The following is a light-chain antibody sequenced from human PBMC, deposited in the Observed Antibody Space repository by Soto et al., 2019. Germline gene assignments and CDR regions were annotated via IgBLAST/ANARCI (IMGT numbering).Light chain of an antibody. Sequence: DIQMTQSPSTLSASVGERVTITCRASQSVTNWLAWYQQKPGKAPKLLIYDVSSLESGVPSRFSGSGSGTEFILTISSLQPEDFATYYCQQYHSYSWTFGQGTKVEMK. CDR1: QSVTNW. CDR2: DVS. CDR3: QQYHSYSWT. J-gene: IGKJ1*01. V-gene: IGKV1-5*01.